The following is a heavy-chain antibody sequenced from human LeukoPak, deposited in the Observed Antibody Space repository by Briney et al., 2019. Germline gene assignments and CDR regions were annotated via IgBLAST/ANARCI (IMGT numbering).Heavy chain of an antibody. V-gene: IGHV3-7*01. J-gene: IGHJ4*02. Sequence: GGSLTLSCATSGLTFTRYWMAWIRQSPGKGLEWVSNINQDETQQYYLDSVEGRFTVSRDNAKASVYLQMNNLRVDDTAVYYCSNGIYSSSYWGQGTLVTVSS. CDR2: INQDETQQ. D-gene: IGHD6-6*01. CDR3: SNGIYSSSY. CDR1: GLTFTRYW.